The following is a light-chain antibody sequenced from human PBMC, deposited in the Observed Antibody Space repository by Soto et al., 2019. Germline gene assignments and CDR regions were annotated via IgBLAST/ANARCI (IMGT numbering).Light chain of an antibody. Sequence: QAVVTQPPSASGTPGQRVTISCSGRSSNIGSNAVNWYQQLPGTAPKLLIYSTNQRPSGVPDRFSGSKSGTSASLAISGLQSEDEADYYCATWDDSLNALFGGGTKVTVL. V-gene: IGLV1-44*01. CDR1: SSNIGSNA. J-gene: IGLJ2*01. CDR2: STN. CDR3: ATWDDSLNAL.